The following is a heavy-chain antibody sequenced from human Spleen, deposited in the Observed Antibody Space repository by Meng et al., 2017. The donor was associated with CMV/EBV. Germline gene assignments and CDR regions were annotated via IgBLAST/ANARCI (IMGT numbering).Heavy chain of an antibody. CDR2: IRYDGSNK. J-gene: IGHJ4*02. D-gene: IGHD1-26*01. CDR3: AKGSGSSRPYYFDY. V-gene: IGHV3-30*02. CDR1: GFTFSNYG. Sequence: GESLKISCAASGFTFSNYGMHWVRQAPGKGLEWVAFIRYDGSNKYYADSVKGRFTISRDNSKNTLYLQMNSLRVEDTAVFYCAKGSGSSRPYYFDYWGQGTLVTVSS.